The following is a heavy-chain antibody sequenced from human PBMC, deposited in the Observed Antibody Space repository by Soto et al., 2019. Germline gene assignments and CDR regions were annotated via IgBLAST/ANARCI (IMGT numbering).Heavy chain of an antibody. V-gene: IGHV3-7*01. CDR3: ARRKIFGVVIMGYFDY. CDR1: GFTFSSYW. Sequence: GGSLRLSCAASGFTFSSYWMSWVRQAPGKGLEWVANIKQDGSEKYYVDSVKGRFTISRDNAKNSLYLQMNSLRAEDTAVYYCARRKIFGVVIMGYFDYWGQGTLVTVSS. J-gene: IGHJ4*02. CDR2: IKQDGSEK. D-gene: IGHD3-3*01.